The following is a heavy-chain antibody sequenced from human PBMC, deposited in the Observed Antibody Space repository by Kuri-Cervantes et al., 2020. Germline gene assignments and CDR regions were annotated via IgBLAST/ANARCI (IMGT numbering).Heavy chain of an antibody. D-gene: IGHD2-2*01. Sequence: SETLSLTCTVSGGSISSYYWSWIRQPPGKGLEWIGYIYYSGSTNYNPSLKSRVTISVDTSKNQFSLKLSSVTAADTAVYYCARVSPIAVVVPAAIRYYCYGMDVWGQGTTVTVSS. CDR2: IYYSGST. CDR3: ARVSPIAVVVPAAIRYYCYGMDV. V-gene: IGHV4-59*13. CDR1: GGSISSYY. J-gene: IGHJ6*02.